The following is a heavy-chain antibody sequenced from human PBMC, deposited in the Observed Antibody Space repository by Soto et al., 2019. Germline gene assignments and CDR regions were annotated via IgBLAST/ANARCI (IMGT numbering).Heavy chain of an antibody. Sequence: QPGGSLRLSCAASGFTVSSNYMSWVRQAPGKGLEWVSVIYSGGSTYYADSVKGRFTISRDNSKNTLYLQMNSLRAEDTAVYYCARSRGITIFGVVIDAFDIWGQGTMVTVSS. CDR2: IYSGGST. D-gene: IGHD3-3*01. J-gene: IGHJ3*02. CDR3: ARSRGITIFGVVIDAFDI. V-gene: IGHV3-53*01. CDR1: GFTVSSNY.